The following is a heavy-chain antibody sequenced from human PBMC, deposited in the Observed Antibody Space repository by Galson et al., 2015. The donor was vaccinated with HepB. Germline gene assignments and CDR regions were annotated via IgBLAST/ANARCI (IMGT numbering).Heavy chain of an antibody. J-gene: IGHJ6*02. CDR3: TTATMNRGEVPYYFYKYGMDV. CDR1: GFSFSNAW. CDR2: IKSKTYGGTA. V-gene: IGHV3-15*07. Sequence: SLRLSCAASGFSFSNAWMNWVRRVPGKGLEWVGHIKSKTYGGTADYAAPVKDRFTLSRDDSKNILYLHLDSLNTEDTGIYYCTTATMNRGEVPYYFYKYGMDVWGQGTAVTVSS. D-gene: IGHD3-10*01.